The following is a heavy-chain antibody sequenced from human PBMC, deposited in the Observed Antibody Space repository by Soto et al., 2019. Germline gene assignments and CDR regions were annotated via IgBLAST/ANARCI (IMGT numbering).Heavy chain of an antibody. Sequence: EVQLLESGGGVVQPGGSLRLSCAASASTFSSYAMGWVRQAPGKGLDWVSTISASGGSTYYADSVKGRFTISRDNFKNPLYLQMSTLRTDDTAIYYCATVPHDYGDYNWFDPWGQGTLVTVSP. J-gene: IGHJ5*02. V-gene: IGHV3-23*01. D-gene: IGHD4-17*01. CDR3: ATVPHDYGDYNWFDP. CDR2: ISASGGST. CDR1: ASTFSSYA.